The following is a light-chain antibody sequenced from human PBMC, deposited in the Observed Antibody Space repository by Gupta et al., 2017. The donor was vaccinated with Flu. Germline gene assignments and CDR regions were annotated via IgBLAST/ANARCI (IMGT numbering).Light chain of an antibody. CDR1: KSFFNDASEKKY. Sequence: GEGPTINCKSTKSFFNDASEKKYLSGYQQKPGQPPRLLITWASTRESGVPDGFSGRGSGTDFILTINSRQAEDVAVYYCKQSYGIPLTFGGGTKGEIK. J-gene: IGKJ4*01. CDR2: WAS. CDR3: KQSYGIPLT. V-gene: IGKV4-1*01.